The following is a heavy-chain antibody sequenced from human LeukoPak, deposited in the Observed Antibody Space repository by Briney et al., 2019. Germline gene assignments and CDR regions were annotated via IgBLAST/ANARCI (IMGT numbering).Heavy chain of an antibody. Sequence: PGGSLRLFCAASGFTFSIYAISWVRHAPGKGLEWVSVISGSGGSTYYADSVKGRFTISRDHSKNTLYLQMNSLRAEDTAVYYCASYYYDSSGTGGHFDYWGQGTLVIVSS. D-gene: IGHD3-22*01. CDR1: GFTFSIYA. V-gene: IGHV3-23*01. CDR2: ISGSGGST. CDR3: ASYYYDSSGTGGHFDY. J-gene: IGHJ4*02.